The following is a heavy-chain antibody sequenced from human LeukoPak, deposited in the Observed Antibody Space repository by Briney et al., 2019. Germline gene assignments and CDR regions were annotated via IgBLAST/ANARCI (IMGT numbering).Heavy chain of an antibody. CDR1: GFTFSSYS. J-gene: IGHJ6*02. CDR3: ARATMVRGAHGMDV. V-gene: IGHV3-48*04. CDR2: ISSSSSTI. Sequence: GGSLRLSCAASGFTFSSYSMNWVRQAPGKGLEWVSYISSSSSTIYYADSVKGRFTISRDNAKNSLYLQMNSLRAEDTAVYYCARATMVRGAHGMDVWGQGTTVTVSS. D-gene: IGHD3-10*01.